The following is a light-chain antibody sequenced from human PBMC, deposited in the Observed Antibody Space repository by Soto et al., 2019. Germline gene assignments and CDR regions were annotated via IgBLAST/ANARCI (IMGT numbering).Light chain of an antibody. Sequence: NFMLTQPHSVSESPGQTVTISCTRSSGSIGSNYVQWYQQRPGSAPTTVIYEDNQRPSGVPDRFSGSIDSSSNSASLTISGLKTEDEADYYCQSYDSSNVVFGGGTKGDRP. CDR1: SGSIGSNY. V-gene: IGLV6-57*04. CDR3: QSYDSSNVV. CDR2: EDN. J-gene: IGLJ2*01.